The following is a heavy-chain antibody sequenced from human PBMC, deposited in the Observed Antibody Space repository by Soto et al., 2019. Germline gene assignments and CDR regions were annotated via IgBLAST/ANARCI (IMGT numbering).Heavy chain of an antibody. V-gene: IGHV4-30-2*01. CDR2: IYHSGST. CDR1: GGSISSGGYS. Sequence: SLSLTCPVSGGSISSGGYSWSWIRQPPGKGLEWIGYIYHSGSTYYNPSLKSRVTISVDRSKNQFSLKLSSVTAADTAVYYCARVRAAAGTNWFDPWGQGTLVPV. D-gene: IGHD6-13*01. CDR3: ARVRAAAGTNWFDP. J-gene: IGHJ5*02.